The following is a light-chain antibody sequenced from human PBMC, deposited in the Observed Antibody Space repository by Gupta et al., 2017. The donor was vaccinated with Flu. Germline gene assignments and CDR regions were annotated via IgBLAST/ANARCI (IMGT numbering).Light chain of an antibody. Sequence: DIQMTQSPSSLSASAGDRVTITCRASQSISSYLNWYQQKPGKAPKLLIYAASSLQSGVPSRFSGRVSGTDFTLTISSLQPEDFATYYCQQSYSTPRTFGQGTKVEIK. CDR3: QQSYSTPRT. CDR2: AAS. J-gene: IGKJ1*01. V-gene: IGKV1-39*01. CDR1: QSISSY.